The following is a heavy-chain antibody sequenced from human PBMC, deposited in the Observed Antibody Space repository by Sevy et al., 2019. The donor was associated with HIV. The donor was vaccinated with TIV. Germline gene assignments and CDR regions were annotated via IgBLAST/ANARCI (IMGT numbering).Heavy chain of an antibody. CDR2: ISYDARKK. CDR1: GFGLSNHA. CDR3: ARLVGYCSGGRCSIIDF. J-gene: IGHJ4*02. Sequence: GESLKISCAASGFGLSNHAMIWVRQAPGKGLEWVAGISYDARKKYYADAVRGRFTISRDDSTNTLYLLMNSLTTEDTAVYYCARLVGYCSGGRCSIIDFWGQGTLVTVSS. V-gene: IGHV3-30*01. D-gene: IGHD2-15*01.